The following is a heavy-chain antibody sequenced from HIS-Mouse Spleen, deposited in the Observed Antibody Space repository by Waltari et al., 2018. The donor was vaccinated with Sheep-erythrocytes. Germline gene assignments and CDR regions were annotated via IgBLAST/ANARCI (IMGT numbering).Heavy chain of an antibody. CDR1: GFTFSSYS. CDR2: ISSSSSYI. CDR3: ARAGYSGEYYFDY. Sequence: EVQLVESGGGLVKPGGSLRLSWAASGFTFSSYSMNWVRQAPGKGLEWVSSISSSSSYIYYADSVKGRFTISRDNAKNSLYLQMNSLRAEDTAVYYCARAGYSGEYYFDYWGQGTLVTVSS. V-gene: IGHV3-21*01. J-gene: IGHJ4*02. D-gene: IGHD5-12*01.